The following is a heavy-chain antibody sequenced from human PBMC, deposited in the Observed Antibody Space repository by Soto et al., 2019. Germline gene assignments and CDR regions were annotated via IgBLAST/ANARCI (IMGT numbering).Heavy chain of an antibody. D-gene: IGHD3-22*01. CDR2: IHYSGTT. Sequence: SETLSLTCTVSGGSITNTTYYWGWIRQPPGKGLEWIGIIHYSGTTYYNPSLKSRVTISVDTSKNQLSLKLNSMTAADTAVFYCGRQYFDGSGYSIDYWGQGTLVTVSS. CDR3: GRQYFDGSGYSIDY. J-gene: IGHJ4*02. V-gene: IGHV4-39*01. CDR1: GGSITNTTYY.